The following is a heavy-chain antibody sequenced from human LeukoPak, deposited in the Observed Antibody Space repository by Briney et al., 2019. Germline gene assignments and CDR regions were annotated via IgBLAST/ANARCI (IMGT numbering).Heavy chain of an antibody. CDR2: IYGGGDT. CDR1: GLTVSSSQ. Sequence: PGGSLRLSCAASGLTVSSSQMSWVRQAPGKGLEWVSVIYGGGDTYYADSVKGRFTISRDNSKSTLFLQMNSLRAEDTAVYYCAKGSSTYSITSYWYFDLWGRGTLVTVSS. V-gene: IGHV3-66*01. D-gene: IGHD6-13*01. J-gene: IGHJ2*01. CDR3: AKGSSTYSITSYWYFDL.